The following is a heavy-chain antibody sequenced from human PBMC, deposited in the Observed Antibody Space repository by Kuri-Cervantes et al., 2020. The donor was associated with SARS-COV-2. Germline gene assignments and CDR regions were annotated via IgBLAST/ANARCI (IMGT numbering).Heavy chain of an antibody. D-gene: IGHD6-19*01. V-gene: IGHV4-34*01. J-gene: IGHJ4*02. CDR1: GELFSGYY. CDR3: ARDASRGAVAGFDY. Sequence: SETLSLTCAVSGELFSGYYWTWIRQSPGKGLEWIGEINHSGSTNYNPSLKSRVTISVDTSKNQFSLKLSSVTAADTAVYYCARDASRGAVAGFDYWGQGTLVTVSS. CDR2: INHSGST.